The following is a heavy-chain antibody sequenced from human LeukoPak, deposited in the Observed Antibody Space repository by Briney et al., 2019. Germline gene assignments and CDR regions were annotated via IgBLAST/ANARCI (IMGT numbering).Heavy chain of an antibody. Sequence: ASVKVSCKASGYTFSSYAISWVRQAPGQGLEWMGGIIPIFGTANYAQKFQGRVTITTDESTSTAYMELSSLRSEDTAVYYCASEYSSSSGPWFDPWGQGTLVTVSS. CDR2: IIPIFGTA. D-gene: IGHD6-6*01. CDR1: GYTFSSYA. CDR3: ASEYSSSSGPWFDP. J-gene: IGHJ5*02. V-gene: IGHV1-69*05.